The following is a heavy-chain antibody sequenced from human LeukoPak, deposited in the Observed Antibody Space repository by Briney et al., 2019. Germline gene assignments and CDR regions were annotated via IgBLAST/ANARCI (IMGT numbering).Heavy chain of an antibody. CDR3: ARVGWGEQWPPSAGAFDI. CDR1: GGTFSSYA. Sequence: ASVKVSCTASGGTFSSYAISWVRQAPGQGLEWMGGIIPIFGTANYAQKFQGRVTITADKSTSTAYMELSSRRSEDTAVYYCARVGWGEQWPPSAGAFDIWGQGTMVTVSS. CDR2: IIPIFGTA. J-gene: IGHJ3*02. V-gene: IGHV1-69*06. D-gene: IGHD6-19*01.